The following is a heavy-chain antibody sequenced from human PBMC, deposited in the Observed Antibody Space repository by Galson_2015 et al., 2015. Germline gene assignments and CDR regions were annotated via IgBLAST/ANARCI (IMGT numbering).Heavy chain of an antibody. CDR3: ARDPLRYSSGWYIGWFDP. CDR2: IWYDGSNK. J-gene: IGHJ5*02. V-gene: IGHV3-33*01. CDR1: GFTFRNYG. D-gene: IGHD6-19*01. Sequence: SLRLSCAASGFTFRNYGMEWVRQAPGKGLEWVAVIWYDGSNKYYADSAKGRFTISRDNSKNTLYLQMNSLRAEDTAVYYCARDPLRYSSGWYIGWFDPWGQGTLVTVSS.